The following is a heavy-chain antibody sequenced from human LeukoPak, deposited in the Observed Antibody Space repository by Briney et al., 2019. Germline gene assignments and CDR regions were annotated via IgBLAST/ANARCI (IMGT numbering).Heavy chain of an antibody. CDR2: IYYSGST. Sequence: SETLSLTCTVSGDSISSYYWSWIRQPPGKGLEWIGYIYYSGSTNYNPSLKSRVTISVDTSKNQFSLKLSSVTAADTAVYFCARGPYSYDSSGAFDIWGQGTMVTVSS. J-gene: IGHJ3*02. D-gene: IGHD3-22*01. CDR1: GDSISSYY. CDR3: ARGPYSYDSSGAFDI. V-gene: IGHV4-59*08.